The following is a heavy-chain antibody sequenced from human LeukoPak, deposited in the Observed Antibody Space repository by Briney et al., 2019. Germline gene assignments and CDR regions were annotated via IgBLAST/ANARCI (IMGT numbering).Heavy chain of an antibody. CDR1: GSTFSSYA. J-gene: IGHJ4*02. Sequence: GGSLRLSCAASGSTFSSYAMHWVRQAPGKGLEWVAVISYDGSNKYYADSVKGRFTISRDNSKNTLYLQMNSLRAEDTAVYYCARGHDYWGQGTLVTVSS. CDR3: ARGHDY. CDR2: ISYDGSNK. V-gene: IGHV3-30-3*01.